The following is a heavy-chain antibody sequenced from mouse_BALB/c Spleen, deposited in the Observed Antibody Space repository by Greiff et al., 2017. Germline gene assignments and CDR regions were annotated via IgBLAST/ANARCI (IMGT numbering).Heavy chain of an antibody. Sequence: VQLQQSGAELVRPGASVTLSCKASGYTFTDYEMHWVKQTPVHGLEWIGAIDPETGGTAYNQKFKGKATLTADKSSSTAYMELRSLTSEDSAVYYCTRNDGSSWFAYWGQGTLVTVSA. D-gene: IGHD1-1*01. J-gene: IGHJ3*01. CDR2: IDPETGGT. CDR1: GYTFTDYE. CDR3: TRNDGSSWFAY. V-gene: IGHV1-15*01.